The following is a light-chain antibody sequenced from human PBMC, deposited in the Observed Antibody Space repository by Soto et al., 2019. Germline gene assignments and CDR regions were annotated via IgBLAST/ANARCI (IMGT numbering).Light chain of an antibody. CDR1: NIGSKS. CDR2: YDS. V-gene: IGLV3-21*04. Sequence: SYELTQPPSVSVAPGTTARLTCGGNNIGSKSVHWYQQKPGQAPVLVIYYDSDRPSGIPERFSGSNSGITATLTISRVEGGDEADYYCQAWDRSSDHGVFGVGTKVTVL. CDR3: QAWDRSSDHGV. J-gene: IGLJ2*01.